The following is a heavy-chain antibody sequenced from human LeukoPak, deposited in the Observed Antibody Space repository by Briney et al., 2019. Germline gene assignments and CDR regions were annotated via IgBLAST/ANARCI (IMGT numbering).Heavy chain of an antibody. Sequence: SETLSLTCTVSGGSIGSSSYYWGWIRQPPGKGLEWIGSIYYSGSTNYNPSLKSRVTISVDTSKNQFSLKLSSVTAADTAVYYCARRMIGSSWGYWGQGTLVTVSS. V-gene: IGHV4-39*07. CDR2: IYYSGST. J-gene: IGHJ4*02. CDR3: ARRMIGSSWGY. D-gene: IGHD6-13*01. CDR1: GGSIGSSSYY.